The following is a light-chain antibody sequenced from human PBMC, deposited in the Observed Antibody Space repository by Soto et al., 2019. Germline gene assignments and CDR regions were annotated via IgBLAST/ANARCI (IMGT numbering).Light chain of an antibody. Sequence: EIVLTQSPGTLSLSPGERATLSCRASQSVSSSYLAWYQQKPGQAPRLLIYGASSRATGIPDRFSGSGSGTDFTLTISRLEPEDFAEYYCQQYGSSPWTFGQGTKVAIK. CDR3: QQYGSSPWT. J-gene: IGKJ1*01. CDR1: QSVSSSY. V-gene: IGKV3-20*01. CDR2: GAS.